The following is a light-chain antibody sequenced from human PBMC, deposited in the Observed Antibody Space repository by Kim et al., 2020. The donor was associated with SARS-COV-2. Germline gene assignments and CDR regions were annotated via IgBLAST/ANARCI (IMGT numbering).Light chain of an antibody. J-gene: IGLJ2*01. CDR2: GKN. CDR3: NSRDSNDNVV. V-gene: IGLV3-19*01. CDR1: SLRSYY. Sequence: SSELTQDPAVSGALGQTVRITCQGDSLRSYYATWYQQKPGQAPILVIYGKNNRPSGIPDRFSGSSSGNTASLTITGTQAGVEADYYCNSRDSNDNVVFGG.